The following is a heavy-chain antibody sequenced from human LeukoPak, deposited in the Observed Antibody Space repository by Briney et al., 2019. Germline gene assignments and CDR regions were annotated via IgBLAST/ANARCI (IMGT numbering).Heavy chain of an antibody. CDR1: GFTFSSYS. V-gene: IGHV3-21*06. D-gene: IGHD1-26*01. Sequence: GGSLRLSCAASGFTFSSYSMNWVRQAPGKGLEWVSSITRSNYIYYADSVKGRFTISRDNAKNSLYLQMNSLRAEDTAVYYCARGLWGSYLSFDYWGQGTLVTVSS. J-gene: IGHJ4*02. CDR2: ITRSNYI. CDR3: ARGLWGSYLSFDY.